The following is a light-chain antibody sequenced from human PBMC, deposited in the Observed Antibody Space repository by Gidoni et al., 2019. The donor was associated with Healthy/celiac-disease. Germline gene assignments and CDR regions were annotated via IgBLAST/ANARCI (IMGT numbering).Light chain of an antibody. Sequence: LVLTQSPGPLSLSPGERATLSCRASQSVSSSYLGWYQQKPGHAPRLLIYGASSRATGIPDRCSGSGSGTDFTLTISRLEHEDFAVYYCQQYGSSLITFGQGTRLEIK. V-gene: IGKV3-20*01. CDR2: GAS. CDR1: QSVSSSY. CDR3: QQYGSSLIT. J-gene: IGKJ5*01.